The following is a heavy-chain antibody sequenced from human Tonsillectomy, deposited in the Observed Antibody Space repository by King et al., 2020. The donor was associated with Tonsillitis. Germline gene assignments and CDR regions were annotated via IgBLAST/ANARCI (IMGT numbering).Heavy chain of an antibody. Sequence: VQLVESGGGLVQPGGSLRLSCAASGFTFSSYEMNWVRQAPGKGLEWVSYISSSGSTIYYADSVKGRFTISRDNAKNSLYLQMNSLRAEDTAVYYCGWEGVGATHIDAFDIWGQGTMVTVSS. V-gene: IGHV3-48*03. J-gene: IGHJ3*02. CDR2: ISSSGSTI. D-gene: IGHD1-26*01. CDR1: GFTFSSYE. CDR3: GWEGVGATHIDAFDI.